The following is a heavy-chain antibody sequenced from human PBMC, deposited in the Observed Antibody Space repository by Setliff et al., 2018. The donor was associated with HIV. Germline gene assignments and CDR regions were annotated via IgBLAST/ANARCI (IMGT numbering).Heavy chain of an antibody. V-gene: IGHV4-39*01. Sequence: SETLSLTCTVSGGSISSTSYYWGWIRQPPGTGLEWIGSISSSGNTYYNPSLKSRVTTSVDTPKNQFSLNLKSVTAADTALYYCARHVSGDGSFNWFDPWGQGTLVTVSS. CDR3: ARHVSGDGSFNWFDP. CDR1: GGSISSTSYY. D-gene: IGHD1-26*01. CDR2: ISSSGNT. J-gene: IGHJ5*02.